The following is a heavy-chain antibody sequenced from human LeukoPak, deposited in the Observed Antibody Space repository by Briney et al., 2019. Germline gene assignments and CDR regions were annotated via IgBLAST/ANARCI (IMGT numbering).Heavy chain of an antibody. CDR3: GRAGPVTKDHFIDV. D-gene: IGHD2-2*01. V-gene: IGHV3-7*01. J-gene: IGHJ6*03. CDR2: IYLDGSRA. CDR1: GFTFSSYW. Sequence: GGSLRLSCAASGFTFSSYWMSWARQSPGKGLEWVANIYLDGSRAYYVDSVKGRFTISRDNAKNSLFLQMNSLNAEDTAVYYCGRAGPVTKDHFIDVWGKGTTVTVSS.